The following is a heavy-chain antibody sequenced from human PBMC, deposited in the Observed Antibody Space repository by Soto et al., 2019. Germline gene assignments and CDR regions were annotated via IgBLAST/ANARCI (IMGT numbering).Heavy chain of an antibody. CDR2: IYYGGST. CDR3: ARVYGDCFYY. CDR1: GGSISSYY. D-gene: IGHD4-17*01. Sequence: SETLSLTCTVSGGSISSYYWSWIRQPPGKGLEWIGYIYYGGSTNYNPSLKSRVTISVDTSKNQFSLKLSSVNAADTAVYYCARVYGDCFYYWGQGTLVTVSS. J-gene: IGHJ4*02. V-gene: IGHV4-59*01.